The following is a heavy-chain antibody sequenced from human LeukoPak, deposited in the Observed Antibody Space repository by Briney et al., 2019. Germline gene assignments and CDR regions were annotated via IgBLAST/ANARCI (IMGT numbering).Heavy chain of an antibody. V-gene: IGHV1-46*01. CDR1: GYTFTGYY. Sequence: ASVKVSCKASGYTFTGYYIHWVRQAPGQGLEWMGIINPSGGSTSYAQKFQGRVTMTRDMSTSTVYMELSSLRSEDTAVYYCASYLSGWPMKYWGQGTLVTVSS. CDR2: INPSGGST. J-gene: IGHJ4*02. CDR3: ASYLSGWPMKY. D-gene: IGHD6-19*01.